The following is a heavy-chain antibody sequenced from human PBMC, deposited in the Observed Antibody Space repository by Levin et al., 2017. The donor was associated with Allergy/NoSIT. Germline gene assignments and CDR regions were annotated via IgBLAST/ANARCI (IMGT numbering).Heavy chain of an antibody. CDR3: ARLRCSGGNCYRNFYYYNYMDV. J-gene: IGHJ6*03. D-gene: IGHD2-15*01. V-gene: IGHV5-51*01. CDR1: GYSFTGYW. CDR2: IYPGDSDT. Sequence: GESLKISCKDSGYSFTGYWIGWVRQMPGKGLEWMGIIYPGDSDTRYSPSFQGQVTISADKSISTAYLQWNSLKASDTAMYYCARLRCSGGNCYRNFYYYNYMDVWGKGTTVTVSS.